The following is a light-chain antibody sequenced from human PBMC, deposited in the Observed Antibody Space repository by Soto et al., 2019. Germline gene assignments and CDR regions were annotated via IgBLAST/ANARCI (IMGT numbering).Light chain of an antibody. J-gene: IGKJ1*01. CDR1: QTISTS. V-gene: IGKV1-6*01. CDR3: LQDINYPWT. Sequence: AIQRTQTPRSLFASVGDRVAITCRASQTISTSLNWYRQRPGQAPNLLIYAASNLQSGVPPRFSGSGSGTDFTLAISSLQPEDSATYYCLQDINYPWTFGQGTKVDIK. CDR2: AAS.